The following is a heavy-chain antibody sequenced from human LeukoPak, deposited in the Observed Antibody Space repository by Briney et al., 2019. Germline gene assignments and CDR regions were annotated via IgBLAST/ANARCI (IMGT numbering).Heavy chain of an antibody. Sequence: ASVKVSCKGSGYTFTSYGISWVRQAPGQGLEWMGWIGTYNGNTKYAQEFQGRVTMTTDTSTSTGYMELRNLRSDDTAVYFCVREWDHTRMTFDIWGQGTMVTVSS. J-gene: IGHJ3*02. CDR2: IGTYNGNT. CDR3: VREWDHTRMTFDI. D-gene: IGHD1-26*01. CDR1: GYTFTSYG. V-gene: IGHV1-18*04.